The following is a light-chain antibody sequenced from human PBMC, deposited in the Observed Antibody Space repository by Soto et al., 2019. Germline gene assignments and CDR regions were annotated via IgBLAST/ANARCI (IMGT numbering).Light chain of an antibody. CDR1: QSVSSK. CDR2: GAS. CDR3: QQYNNWPPIT. J-gene: IGKJ5*01. Sequence: ETVMTQSPATLSVSPGERATLSCWASQSVSSKLAWYQQKPGQAPRLLIYGASTRATGIPARFSGSGSGTEFTLTIRSLQSEDFAVYYGQQYNNWPPITVGQGTRLEIK. V-gene: IGKV3D-15*01.